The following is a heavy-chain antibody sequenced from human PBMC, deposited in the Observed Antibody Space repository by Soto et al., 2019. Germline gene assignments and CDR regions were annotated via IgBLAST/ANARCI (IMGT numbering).Heavy chain of an antibody. V-gene: IGHV3-9*01. CDR3: TKVGGLDDFCICHLHFDL. Sequence: EAQLVESGGGLVQPGRSLSLSCAGSGFIFDDFAIHWVRQAPGKGLEWVSGISWNSDSIGYADCVKGRFTICRDNAKNALYLLMNSVRVEDTALYYCTKVGGLDDFCICHLHFDLWGQGTLVSVSS. J-gene: IGHJ4*02. CDR2: ISWNSDSI. CDR1: GFIFDDFA. D-gene: IGHD3-3*01.